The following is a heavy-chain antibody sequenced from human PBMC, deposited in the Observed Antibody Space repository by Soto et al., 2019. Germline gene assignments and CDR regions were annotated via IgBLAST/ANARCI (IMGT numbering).Heavy chain of an antibody. CDR3: ASSSVGYNYGHYGE. J-gene: IGHJ4*02. CDR1: GFTFSSYW. CDR2: INSDGIGT. Sequence: TGGSLRLSCAASGFTFSSYWMHWVRQAPGKGLVWVSRINSDGIGTDYADSVKGRFTISRDNAKNRLYLQMNNLRAEDTAVYYCASSSVGYNYGHYGEWGQGTLVTVSS. V-gene: IGHV3-74*01. D-gene: IGHD5-18*01.